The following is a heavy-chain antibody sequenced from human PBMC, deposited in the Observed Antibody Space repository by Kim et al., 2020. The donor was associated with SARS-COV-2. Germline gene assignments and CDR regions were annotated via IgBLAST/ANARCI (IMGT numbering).Heavy chain of an antibody. CDR3: AKDIGSMQLVPGY. Sequence: GGSLRLSCAASGFTFDDYAMHWVRQAPGKGLEWVSGISWNSGSIGYADSVKGRFTISRDNAKNSLYLQMNSLRAEDTALYYCAKDIGSMQLVPGYWGQGTLVTVSS. V-gene: IGHV3-9*01. CDR1: GFTFDDYA. CDR2: ISWNSGSI. J-gene: IGHJ4*02. D-gene: IGHD6-6*01.